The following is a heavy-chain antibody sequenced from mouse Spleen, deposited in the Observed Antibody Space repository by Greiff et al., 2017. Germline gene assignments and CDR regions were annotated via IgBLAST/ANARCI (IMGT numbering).Heavy chain of an antibody. Sequence: DVQLRESGGGLVQPGGSLKLSCAASGFTFSSYTMSWVRQTPEKRLEWVAYISNGGGSTYYPDTVKGRFTISRDNAKNTLYLQMSSLKSEDTAMYYCARGYDYDDGYAMDYWGQGTSVTVSS. CDR3: ARGYDYDDGYAMDY. V-gene: IGHV5-12-2*01. CDR2: ISNGGGST. CDR1: GFTFSSYT. J-gene: IGHJ4*01. D-gene: IGHD2-4*01.